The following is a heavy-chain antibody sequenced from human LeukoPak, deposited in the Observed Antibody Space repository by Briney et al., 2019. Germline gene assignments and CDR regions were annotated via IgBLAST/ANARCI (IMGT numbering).Heavy chain of an antibody. V-gene: IGHV4-34*01. Sequence: PSETLSLTCAVYGGSFTDYYWSWIRHLPGKGLECIGEIHNRAGANYNPSLWGRVTISADTSKNQFSLHLTSVTAADTATFYCARGPVRDDGLTGISYYFGLDVWGHGTTVTVFS. CDR2: IHNRAGA. CDR3: ARGPVRDDGLTGISYYFGLDV. D-gene: IGHD2-21*02. J-gene: IGHJ6*02. CDR1: GGSFTDYY.